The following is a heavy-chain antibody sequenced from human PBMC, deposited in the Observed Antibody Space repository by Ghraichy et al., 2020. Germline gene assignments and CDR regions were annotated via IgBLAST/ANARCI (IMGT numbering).Heavy chain of an antibody. V-gene: IGHV3-7*02. CDR2: IGQDGSET. D-gene: IGHD2/OR15-2a*01. Sequence: GGSLRLSCVGSGLTLSRYWMGWVRQAPGQGLQWLANIGQDGSETYSVDSERGRFTVSRDNAKNSLYLQMNNLRAEDPAVYYCAKISMSKQGAFDYWGQGTVVTVSS. J-gene: IGHJ4*02. CDR1: GLTLSRYW. CDR3: AKISMSKQGAFDY.